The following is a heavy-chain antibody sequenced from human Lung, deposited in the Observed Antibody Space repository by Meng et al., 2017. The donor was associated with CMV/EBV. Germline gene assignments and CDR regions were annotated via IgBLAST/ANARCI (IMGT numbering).Heavy chain of an antibody. D-gene: IGHD3-22*01. CDR2: INANSGAT. CDR3: ARFNAMFYDSSGHYYDH. J-gene: IGHJ4*02. Sequence: GYTFTGYYMQWVQQAPGQGLEWMRWINANSGATSYAQKFQDRVTMTRDTSITTAYMELSRLRSDDTALYYCARFNAMFYDSSGHYYDHWGQGTLVTVS. CDR1: GYTFTGYY. V-gene: IGHV1-2*02.